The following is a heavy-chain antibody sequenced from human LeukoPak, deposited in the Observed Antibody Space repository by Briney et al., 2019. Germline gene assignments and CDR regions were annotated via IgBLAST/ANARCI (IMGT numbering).Heavy chain of an antibody. CDR1: GYTFTSYG. D-gene: IGHD3-9*01. CDR3: ARGSPRALRYFDWHKNYYYYGMDV. Sequence: GASVKVSCKASGYTFTSYGISWVRQAPGQGLEWMGWISAYNGNTNYAQKLQGRVTMTTDTSTSTAYMELRSLRSDGTAVYYCARGSPRALRYFDWHKNYYYYGMDVWGKGTTVTVSS. CDR2: ISAYNGNT. V-gene: IGHV1-18*04. J-gene: IGHJ6*04.